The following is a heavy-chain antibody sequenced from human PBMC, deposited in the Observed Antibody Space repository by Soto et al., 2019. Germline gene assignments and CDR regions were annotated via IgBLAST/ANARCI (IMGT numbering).Heavy chain of an antibody. D-gene: IGHD3-22*01. CDR2: IIPIFGTA. CDR3: ARVHDYDSSGPFDY. V-gene: IGHV1-69*13. CDR1: GGTFSSYA. Sequence: GASVKVSCKASGGTFSSYAISWVRQAPGQGLEWMGGIIPIFGTANYAQKFQGRVTITADESTSAAYMELSSLRSEDTAVYYCARVHDYDSSGPFDYWGQGTLVTVSS. J-gene: IGHJ4*02.